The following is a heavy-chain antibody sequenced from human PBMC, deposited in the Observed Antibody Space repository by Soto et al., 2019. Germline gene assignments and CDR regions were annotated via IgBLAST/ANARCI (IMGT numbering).Heavy chain of an antibody. CDR1: GFTFTSSA. Sequence: ASVKVSCKASGFTFTSSAVQWVRQARGQRLEWIGWIVVGSGNTNYAQKSQERVTITRDMSTSTAYMELSSLRSDDTAVYYCARDGHLPPWFDPWGQGTLVTVSS. CDR3: ARDGHLPPWFDP. CDR2: IVVGSGNT. V-gene: IGHV1-58*01. J-gene: IGHJ5*02.